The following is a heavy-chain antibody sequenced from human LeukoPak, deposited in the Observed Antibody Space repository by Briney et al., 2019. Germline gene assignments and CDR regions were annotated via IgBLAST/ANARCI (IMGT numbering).Heavy chain of an antibody. CDR3: ARDVYCSGGSCYPLPDY. D-gene: IGHD2-15*01. Sequence: GGSLRLSCAASGFTFSSYSMNWVRQAPGKGLEWVSSISSSSYIYYADSVKGRFTISRGNAKNSLYLQMNSLRAEDTALYYCARDVYCSGGSCYPLPDYWGQGTLVTVSS. V-gene: IGHV3-21*01. CDR2: ISSSSYI. CDR1: GFTFSSYS. J-gene: IGHJ4*02.